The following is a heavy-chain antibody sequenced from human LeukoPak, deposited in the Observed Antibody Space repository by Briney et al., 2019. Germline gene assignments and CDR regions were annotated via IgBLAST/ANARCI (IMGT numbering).Heavy chain of an antibody. J-gene: IGHJ4*02. CDR3: ARRGARDSSSWYGY. D-gene: IGHD6-13*01. CDR2: ISHSGST. Sequence: SETLSLTCAVYGGSFSGYYWSWIRQPPGKGLEWIGEISHSGSTNYNPSLKSRVTISVDTSKNQFSLKLSSVTAADTAVYYCARRGARDSSSWYGYWGQGTLVTVSS. CDR1: GGSFSGYY. V-gene: IGHV4-34*01.